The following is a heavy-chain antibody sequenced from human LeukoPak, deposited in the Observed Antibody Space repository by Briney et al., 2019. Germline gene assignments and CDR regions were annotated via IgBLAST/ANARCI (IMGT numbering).Heavy chain of an antibody. J-gene: IGHJ4*02. CDR1: GFTFSNAW. D-gene: IGHD2-2*01. V-gene: IGHV3-15*01. CDR3: TTGYCSSTSCPIDY. CDR2: IKSKTDGGTT. Sequence: KSGGSLRLSCAASGFTFSNAWMSWVRQAPGKGLEWVGRIKSKTDGGTTDYAAPVKGRFTISRDDSKNTLYLQMNSLKTEDTAVYYCTTGYCSSTSCPIDYWGQGTLVTVSS.